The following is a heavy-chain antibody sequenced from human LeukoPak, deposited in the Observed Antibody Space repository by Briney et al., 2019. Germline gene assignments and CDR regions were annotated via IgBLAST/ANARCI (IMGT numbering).Heavy chain of an antibody. CDR3: AREMGYSSSWYSRFYYYYYMDV. CDR1: GDSFSSNGAA. CDR2: TYYRSKWYN. D-gene: IGHD6-13*01. J-gene: IGHJ6*03. Sequence: SQTLSLTCAISGDSFSSNGAAWNWIRQSPSRGLEWLGRTYYRSKWYNDYAVSVKSRITINPDTSKNQFSLQLNSVTPEDTAVYYCAREMGYSSSWYSRFYYYYYMDVWGKGTTVTVSS. V-gene: IGHV6-1*01.